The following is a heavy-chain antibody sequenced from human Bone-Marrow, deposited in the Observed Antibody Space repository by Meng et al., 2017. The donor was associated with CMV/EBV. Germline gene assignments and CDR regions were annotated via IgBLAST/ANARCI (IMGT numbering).Heavy chain of an antibody. CDR1: GGSISSHY. V-gene: IGHV4-59*11. D-gene: IGHD4-23*01. J-gene: IGHJ4*02. CDR3: AASIYGGNSVNY. Sequence: GALRLSCTVSGGSISSHYWSWIRQPPGKGLDWIGYIYYSGSSNYNPSLKSRVTISVDTSKNQFSLKLSSVTAADTAMYYCAASIYGGNSVNYWGQGNLVTVSS. CDR2: IYYSGSS.